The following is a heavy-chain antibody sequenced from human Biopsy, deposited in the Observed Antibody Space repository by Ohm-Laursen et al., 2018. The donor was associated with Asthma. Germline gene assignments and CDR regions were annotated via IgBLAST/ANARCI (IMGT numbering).Heavy chain of an antibody. CDR1: GGSIRNYY. CDR3: AREVVSSGFYFDS. V-gene: IGHV4-59*01. D-gene: IGHD3-22*01. J-gene: IGHJ4*02. CDR2: IHTSGST. Sequence: GTLSLTCTVSGGSIRNYYWSWIRQPPGQRLEFIGYIHTSGSTNYNPSLKSRVTISADTSMNQFSLKLSSVTAADTAVYYCAREVVSSGFYFDSWGQGTLVTVSS.